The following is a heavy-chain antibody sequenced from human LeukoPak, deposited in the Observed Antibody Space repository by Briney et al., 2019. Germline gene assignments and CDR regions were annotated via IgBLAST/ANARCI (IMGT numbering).Heavy chain of an antibody. CDR3: AKGIGYSSGLNY. J-gene: IGHJ4*02. CDR1: GFTFSSYA. CDR2: ISGSGGST. V-gene: IGHV3-23*01. D-gene: IGHD6-19*01. Sequence: TGGSLRLSCAASGFTFSSYAMSWVRQAPGKGLEWVSAISGSGGSTYYADSVKGRFTISRDNSKNTLYLQMNSLRAEDTAVYYCAKGIGYSSGLNYWGQGTLVTVSS.